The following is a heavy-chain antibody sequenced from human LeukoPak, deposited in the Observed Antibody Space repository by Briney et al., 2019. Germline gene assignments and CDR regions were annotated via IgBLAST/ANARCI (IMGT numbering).Heavy chain of an antibody. CDR1: GFPFSDFS. V-gene: IGHV3-23*01. J-gene: IGHJ4*02. CDR3: AKQSYARSLGE. Sequence: GGSLTLSCPTSGFPFSDFSMSWVRQAPGKGLEWISTTNSGGSSSDYPESVKGRLTISRDNSKNTLYLQMSSLRVEETAMYYCAKQSYARSLGEGGPGTLVTVSS. D-gene: IGHD2-8*01. CDR2: TNSGGSSS.